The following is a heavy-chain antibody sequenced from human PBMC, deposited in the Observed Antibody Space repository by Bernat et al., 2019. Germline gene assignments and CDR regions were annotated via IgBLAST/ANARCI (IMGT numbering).Heavy chain of an antibody. CDR1: GFTFSSYG. D-gene: IGHD3-10*01. Sequence: QVQLVESGGGVVQPGRSLRLSCAASGFTFSSYGMHWVRQAPGKGLEWVAVISYDGSNKYYADSVKGRFTISRDNSKNTLYLQMNSLRAEDTAVYYCAKSEMVGGDFDYWGQGTLVTVSS. J-gene: IGHJ4*02. CDR3: AKSEMVGGDFDY. V-gene: IGHV3-30*18. CDR2: ISYDGSNK.